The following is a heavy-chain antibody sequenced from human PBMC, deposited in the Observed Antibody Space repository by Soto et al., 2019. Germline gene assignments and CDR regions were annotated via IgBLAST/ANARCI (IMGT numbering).Heavy chain of an antibody. Sequence: QLQLQESGPGLVKPSETLSLTCTVSGGSISSSSYYWGWIRQPPGKGLEWIGSIYYSGSTYYNPSLKSRVTISVDTSKNQFSLKLSSVTAADTAVYYCARDNSFEYSSSRDAFDIWGQGTMVTVSS. D-gene: IGHD6-6*01. CDR1: GGSISSSSYY. CDR3: ARDNSFEYSSSRDAFDI. CDR2: IYYSGST. V-gene: IGHV4-39*02. J-gene: IGHJ3*02.